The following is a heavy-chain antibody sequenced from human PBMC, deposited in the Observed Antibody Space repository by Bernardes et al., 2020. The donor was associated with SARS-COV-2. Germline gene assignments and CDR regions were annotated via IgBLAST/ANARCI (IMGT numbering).Heavy chain of an antibody. CDR1: GFTFSSYA. V-gene: IGHV3-23*01. J-gene: IGHJ6*02. CDR3: AKVDHSSGYYYYYGMDV. CDR2: VTGSGDET. Sequence: SLRLSCAASGFTFSSYAMSWVRQAPGKGLEWVSAVTGSGDETYYADSVKGRFTISRDNSRNRLYLQVNSLRVEDTAIYYCAKVDHSSGYYYYYGMDVWGQGTTVTVSS. D-gene: IGHD3-22*01.